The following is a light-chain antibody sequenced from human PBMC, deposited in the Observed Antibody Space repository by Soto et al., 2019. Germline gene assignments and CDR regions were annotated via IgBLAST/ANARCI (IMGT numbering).Light chain of an antibody. CDR3: QKYNSAPWT. CDR2: AAF. V-gene: IGKV1-27*01. Sequence: DIQMTQSPSSLSASVGDRVTITCRASQSICNYLAWYQQKPAKVPKLLIYAAFTLQSGVPTRFSGSGSGTDFTLTISSLQPEDVATYYCQKYNSAPWTFGQGTKVEIK. CDR1: QSICNY. J-gene: IGKJ1*01.